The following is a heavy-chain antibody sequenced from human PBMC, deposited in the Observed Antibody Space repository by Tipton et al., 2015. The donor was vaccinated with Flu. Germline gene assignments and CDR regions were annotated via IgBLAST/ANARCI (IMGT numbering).Heavy chain of an antibody. Sequence: TLSLTCTVSGGSISRYYWSWIRQPPGKGLEWIGYIYYSGSTNYNPSLKSRVTISVDTSKNQFSLKLSSVTAADTAVYYCARAGGLYAFDIWGQGTMVTVSS. D-gene: IGHD1-26*01. CDR3: ARAGGLYAFDI. V-gene: IGHV4-59*01. J-gene: IGHJ3*02. CDR1: GGSISRYY. CDR2: IYYSGST.